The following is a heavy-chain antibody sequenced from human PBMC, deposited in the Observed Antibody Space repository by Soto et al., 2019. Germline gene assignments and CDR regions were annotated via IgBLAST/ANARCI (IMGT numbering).Heavy chain of an antibody. D-gene: IGHD3-3*01. CDR2: IYHSENT. Sequence: QLQLQESGSGLVKPSQTLSLTCAVSGGSISIGGYSWNWIRQPPGKGLEWFGYIYHSENTYYSPYRKVLSTIVLDKSKNQFSLTLSLVTAAASAVYYCASSRITIFGVVPYYFDYWGQGTLVTVS. CDR3: ASSRITIFGVVPYYFDY. J-gene: IGHJ4*02. V-gene: IGHV4-30-2*01. CDR1: GGSISIGGYS.